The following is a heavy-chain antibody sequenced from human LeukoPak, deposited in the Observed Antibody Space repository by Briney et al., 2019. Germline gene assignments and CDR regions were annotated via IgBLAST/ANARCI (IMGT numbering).Heavy chain of an antibody. D-gene: IGHD4-17*01. Sequence: PGRSLRLSCAASGFTFSSYDMHWVRQAPGKGLEWVAVISFDGSNKYYADSVKGRFTISRDNSKNTLYLHMNSLRAEDTAVYYCAKGDGDGVDYRGQGTLVTVSS. V-gene: IGHV3-30-3*01. CDR2: ISFDGSNK. CDR1: GFTFSSYD. J-gene: IGHJ4*02. CDR3: AKGDGDGVDY.